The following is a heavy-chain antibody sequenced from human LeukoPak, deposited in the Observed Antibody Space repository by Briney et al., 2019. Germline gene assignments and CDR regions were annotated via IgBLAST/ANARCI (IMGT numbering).Heavy chain of an antibody. J-gene: IGHJ4*02. D-gene: IGHD3-22*01. Sequence: GGSLRLSCAASGLTFSSYAMHWVRQAPGKGLEWISAISGSGGTTYYADSVKGRFTISRDTSKNTLYLQMNSLRAEDTAVYHCAKDRSDYDRSVYNYFDYWAQRMLVTVSS. V-gene: IGHV3-23*01. CDR2: ISGSGGTT. CDR3: AKDRSDYDRSVYNYFDY. CDR1: GLTFSSYA.